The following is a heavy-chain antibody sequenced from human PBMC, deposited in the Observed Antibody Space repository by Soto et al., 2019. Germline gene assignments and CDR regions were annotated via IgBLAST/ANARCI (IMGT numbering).Heavy chain of an antibody. CDR2: VSHDGRNT. V-gene: IGHV3-30*18. J-gene: IGHJ4*02. CDR1: GVTFSDYA. D-gene: IGHD6-19*01. CDR3: AKGRRQWLVTSDFNY. Sequence: VQLVESGGGVVQPGRSLRLSCAACGVTFSDYAMHWVRQAPGKGLEWVAVVSHDGRNTHYADSVKGRFTISRDSSKNTVSLDMTSLRAEDTAVYYCAKGRRQWLVTSDFNYWGQGALVTVSS.